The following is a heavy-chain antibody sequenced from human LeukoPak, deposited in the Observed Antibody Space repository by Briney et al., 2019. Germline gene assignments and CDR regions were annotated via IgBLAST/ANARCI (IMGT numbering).Heavy chain of an antibody. V-gene: IGHV1-46*01. Sequence: ASVKVSCKASGYIFTGYYMHWVRQAPGQGLEWMGIINPSGGSTSYAQKFQGRVTMTRDMSTSTVYMELSSLRSEDTAVYYCARDRRDYYYYYMDVWGKGTTVTVSS. J-gene: IGHJ6*03. CDR1: GYIFTGYY. CDR3: ARDRRDYYYYYMDV. CDR2: INPSGGST.